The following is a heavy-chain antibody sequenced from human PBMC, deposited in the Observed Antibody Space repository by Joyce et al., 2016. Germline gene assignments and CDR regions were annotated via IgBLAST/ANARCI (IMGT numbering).Heavy chain of an antibody. D-gene: IGHD4-17*01. CDR2: ISYDGTSE. V-gene: IGHV3-30*18. Sequence: QVQLLESGGGVVQPGKSVRLSCAGSGFIFGNSGMHWVRQAPGKGLEWVAVISYDGTSEWYADSVKGRFTVSRDNSKKTLYLQMDSLRIEDTAVYYCAKDFDAVTYDLWGQGTLVTVSS. CDR3: AKDFDAVTYDL. CDR1: GFIFGNSG. J-gene: IGHJ5*02.